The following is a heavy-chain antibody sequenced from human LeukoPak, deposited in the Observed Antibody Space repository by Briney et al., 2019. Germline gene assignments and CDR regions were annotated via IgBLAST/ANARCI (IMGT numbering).Heavy chain of an antibody. CDR1: GYTFTGYY. CDR3: ARGKGGSYWG. J-gene: IGHJ4*02. Sequence: ASVKVSCKASGYTFTGYYMHWVRQAPGQGLEWMGWINPNSGGTDYAQKFQGRVTMTRDTSISTAYMELSGLRSDDTAVYYCARGKGGSYWGWGQGTLVTVSS. V-gene: IGHV1-2*02. D-gene: IGHD1-26*01. CDR2: INPNSGGT.